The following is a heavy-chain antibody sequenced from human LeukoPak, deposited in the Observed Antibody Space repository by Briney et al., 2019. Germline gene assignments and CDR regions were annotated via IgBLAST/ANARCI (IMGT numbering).Heavy chain of an antibody. CDR3: AKAPAFVVVPAALDY. CDR2: ISGSGGST. CDR1: GFTFSSYA. J-gene: IGHJ4*02. D-gene: IGHD2-2*01. Sequence: GGSLRLSCAASGFTFSSYAMSWVRQAPGKGLEWVSAISGSGGSTYYADSVKGRFTISRDNSKNPLYLQMNSLRAEDTAVYYCAKAPAFVVVPAALDYWGQGTLVTVSS. V-gene: IGHV3-23*01.